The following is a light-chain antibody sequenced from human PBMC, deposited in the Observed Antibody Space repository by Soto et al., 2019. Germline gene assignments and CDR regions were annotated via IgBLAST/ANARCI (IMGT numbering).Light chain of an antibody. Sequence: EIVMTQSPDTLSLSPGERATLSCSASQSLTNSFIAWYQQKPGQAPRLLIYDTSSRATGIPDRLSGSGSGTDFTLTISRLEPEDFAVFFCQQYGTSEIIFGQGTRLEN. CDR1: QSLTNSF. V-gene: IGKV3-20*01. J-gene: IGKJ5*01. CDR3: QQYGTSEII. CDR2: DTS.